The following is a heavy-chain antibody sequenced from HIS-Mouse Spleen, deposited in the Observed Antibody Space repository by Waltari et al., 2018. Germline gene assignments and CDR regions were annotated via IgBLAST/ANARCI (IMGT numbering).Heavy chain of an antibody. CDR2: INHSGST. CDR3: ARATALYSL. V-gene: IGHV4-34*01. CDR1: GGSCSGYY. Sequence: QVQLQQWGAGLLKPSETLSLTCAVYGGSCSGYYWSWIRQPPGKGLEWIGEINHSGSTNYNPSLKSRVTISVDTSKNQFSLKLSSVTAADTAVYYCARATALYSLWGQGTLVTVSS. J-gene: IGHJ4*02. D-gene: IGHD3-16*01.